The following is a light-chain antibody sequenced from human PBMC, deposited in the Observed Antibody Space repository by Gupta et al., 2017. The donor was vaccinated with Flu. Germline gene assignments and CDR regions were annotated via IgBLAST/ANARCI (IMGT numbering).Light chain of an antibody. J-gene: IGLJ2*01. CDR3: AAWDDSLNGQGV. CDR1: SSNIGSNP. V-gene: IGLV1-44*01. CDR2: SNN. Sequence: QSVLTQPPSASGTPGQRVTISCSGSSSNIGSNPVNWYQQLPGTAPKRLIYSNNQRPSGVPDRFSGSKSGTSASLAISGLQSEDEADYYCAAWDDSLNGQGVFGGGTKLTVL.